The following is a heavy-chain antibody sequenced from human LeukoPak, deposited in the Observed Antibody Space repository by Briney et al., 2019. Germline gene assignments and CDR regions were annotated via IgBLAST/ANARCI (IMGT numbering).Heavy chain of an antibody. J-gene: IGHJ4*02. V-gene: IGHV3-74*01. CDR2: INSDGTTT. CDR3: ARGYYSGSRIDY. Sequence: GGSLRLSCAASAFTFSSYWMHWVRQGPGKGLVWVARINSDGTTTNYADSVKGRFTISRDNARNTLYLQMNSPTADDTAVYYCARGYYSGSRIDYWGQGTLVTVSS. D-gene: IGHD6-13*01. CDR1: AFTFSSYW.